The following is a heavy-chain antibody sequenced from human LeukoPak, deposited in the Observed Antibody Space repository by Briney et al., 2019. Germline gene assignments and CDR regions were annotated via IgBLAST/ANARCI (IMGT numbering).Heavy chain of an antibody. CDR2: IRSNSDGGTI. V-gene: IGHV3-15*07. CDR3: ATDFYDST. J-gene: IGHJ5*02. Sequence: TGGSLRLSCATSGFTFSDAWMNWVRQAPGEGLEWVGRIRSNSDGGTIDYAAPVKGRFTLSRDDSKTTLYLQMNSLQTEDTAVYYCATDFYDSTWGQGTLVTVSS. CDR1: GFTFSDAW. D-gene: IGHD3-22*01.